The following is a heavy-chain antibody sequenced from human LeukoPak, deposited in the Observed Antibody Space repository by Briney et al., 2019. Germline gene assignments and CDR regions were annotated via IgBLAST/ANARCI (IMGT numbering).Heavy chain of an antibody. CDR2: ISGRGGNT. CDR3: AKDPVRSFYWSSGTHNAFDI. D-gene: IGHD3-9*01. J-gene: IGHJ3*02. Sequence: GGSMSLSCAVSGFTSSSFAMSWVRQAAGKGLEWDSSISGRGGNTYEAVTVKGGSTSSGENFKNTLYMQMNSLRAEDTAVYYCAKDPVRSFYWSSGTHNAFDIWGQGTMVTVSS. V-gene: IGHV3-23*01. CDR1: GFTSSSFA.